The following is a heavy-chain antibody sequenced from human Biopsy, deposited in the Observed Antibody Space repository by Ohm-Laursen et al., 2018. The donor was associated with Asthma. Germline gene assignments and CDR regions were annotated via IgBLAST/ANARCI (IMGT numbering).Heavy chain of an antibody. J-gene: IGHJ3*01. CDR3: ARTYYDFLTGQVKDVFGV. V-gene: IGHV1-3*04. CDR2: VNTGNGDT. Sequence: ASVKVSCKTSGYNFISFAIHWVRQAPGQRLEWMGWVNTGNGDTKYSQKFQGRVTITRDTSASTAYTELRSLRSEDTATYYCARTYYDFLTGQVKDVFGVWGQGTMVTVSS. D-gene: IGHD3-9*01. CDR1: GYNFISFA.